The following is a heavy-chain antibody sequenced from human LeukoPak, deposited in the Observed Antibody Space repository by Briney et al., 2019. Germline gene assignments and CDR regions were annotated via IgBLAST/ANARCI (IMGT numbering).Heavy chain of an antibody. Sequence: PSETLSLTCTVSGYSISSGYYWGWIRQPPGKGLEWIGYIYYSGSTNYNPSLKSRVTISVDTSKNQFSLKLSSVTAADTAAYYCARSRYSSSWYRWFDPWGQGTLVTVSS. CDR2: IYYSGST. CDR1: GYSISSGYY. J-gene: IGHJ5*02. V-gene: IGHV4-61*01. D-gene: IGHD6-13*01. CDR3: ARSRYSSSWYRWFDP.